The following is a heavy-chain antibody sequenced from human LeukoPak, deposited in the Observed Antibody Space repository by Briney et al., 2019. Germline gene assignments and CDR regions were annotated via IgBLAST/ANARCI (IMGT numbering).Heavy chain of an antibody. Sequence: GGSLRLSCAASGFTFSSYSMNWVRQAPGKGLEWFSSISSSSYIYYADSVKGRFTISRDNAKNSLYLQMNSLRAEDTAVYYCARGRGYCSSTSCLNWFDPWGQGTLVTVSS. J-gene: IGHJ5*02. CDR3: ARGRGYCSSTSCLNWFDP. CDR2: ISSSSYI. CDR1: GFTFSSYS. V-gene: IGHV3-21*01. D-gene: IGHD2-2*01.